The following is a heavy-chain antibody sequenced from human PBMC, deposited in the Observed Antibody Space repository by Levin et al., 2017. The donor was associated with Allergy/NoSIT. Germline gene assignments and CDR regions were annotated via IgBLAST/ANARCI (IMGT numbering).Heavy chain of an antibody. V-gene: IGHV1-46*01. J-gene: IGHJ4*02. Sequence: ASVKVSCKASGFTFTSYYMHWVRQAPGQGLEWMGIINPNGGTTSYAQNFQGRVTLTSDTSTRTFYMALSSLSSEDTAVYYCARARGWSDFDYWGQGTLLTVSS. CDR3: ARARGWSDFDY. CDR2: INPNGGTT. D-gene: IGHD2-15*01. CDR1: GFTFTSYY.